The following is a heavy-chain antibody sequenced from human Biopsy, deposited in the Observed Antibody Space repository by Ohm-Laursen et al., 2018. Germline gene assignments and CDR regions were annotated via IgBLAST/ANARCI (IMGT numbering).Heavy chain of an antibody. V-gene: IGHV4-39*01. CDR1: GGSISNNNYY. Sequence: SDTLSLTCTVSGGSISNNNYYWGWIRQPPGKGLEWIGSIFYGGSTHYKPSLKSRVNISVDTSKNQFSLKLNSVTAADTAVYYCAGDYDTSGYYYVSWGQGTLVTVSS. CDR2: IFYGGST. J-gene: IGHJ5*02. CDR3: AGDYDTSGYYYVS. D-gene: IGHD3-22*01.